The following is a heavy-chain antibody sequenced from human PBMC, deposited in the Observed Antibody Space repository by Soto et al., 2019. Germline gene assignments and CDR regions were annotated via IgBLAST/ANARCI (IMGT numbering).Heavy chain of an antibody. J-gene: IGHJ3*02. Sequence: VESLKISWKGSGYSFTSYWSGRVRQMPGKGLEWMGIIYPGDSDTSYSPSFQGQGTISADKSISTAYLQWRSLKASDTAMYYCASYCSGGSCYSLDAFDIWGQGTMVTVSS. V-gene: IGHV5-51*01. CDR1: GYSFTSYW. CDR2: IYPGDSDT. D-gene: IGHD2-15*01. CDR3: ASYCSGGSCYSLDAFDI.